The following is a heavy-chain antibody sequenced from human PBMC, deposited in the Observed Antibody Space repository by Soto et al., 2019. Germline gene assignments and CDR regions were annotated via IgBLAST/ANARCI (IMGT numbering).Heavy chain of an antibody. D-gene: IGHD3-10*01. CDR1: GYTFTSYG. CDR2: ISPYNGKT. CDR3: ARDPGLGSSYPPLDY. J-gene: IGHJ4*01. Sequence: GASVKVSCKTSGYTFTSYGLSWVRQAPGQGLEWMGWISPYNGKTEASPKFQGRVTMTADIFMSTAYMELSSLTSEDSAIYYCARDPGLGSSYPPLDYWGQGRMVTV. V-gene: IGHV1-18*04.